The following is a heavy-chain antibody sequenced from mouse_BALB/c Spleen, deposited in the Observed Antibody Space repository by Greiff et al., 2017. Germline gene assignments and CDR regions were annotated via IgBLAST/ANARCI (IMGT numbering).Heavy chain of an antibody. CDR3: ARGGYDGYLDY. V-gene: IGHV5-9-4*01. J-gene: IGHJ2*01. CDR2: ISSGGSYT. D-gene: IGHD2-3*01. CDR1: GFTFSSYA. Sequence: EVMVVESGGGLVKPGGSLKLSCAASGFTFSSYAMSWVRQSPEKRLEWVAEISSGGSYTYYPDTVTGRFTISRDNAKNTLYLEMSSLRSEDTAMYYCARGGYDGYLDYWGQGTTLTVSS.